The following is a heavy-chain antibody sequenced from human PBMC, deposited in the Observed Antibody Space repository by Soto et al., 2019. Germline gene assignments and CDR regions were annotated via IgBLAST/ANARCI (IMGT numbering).Heavy chain of an antibody. V-gene: IGHV3-30-3*01. J-gene: IGHJ3*02. CDR1: GFTFSSYA. Sequence: QVQLVESGGGVVQPGRSLRLSCAASGFTFSSYAMHWVRQAPGKGLEWVAVISYDGSNKYYADSVKGRFTISRDNSKNTLYLQMNSLGAEDTAVYYCARDSGGYCSGGSCYGAFDIWGQGTMVTVSS. D-gene: IGHD2-15*01. CDR2: ISYDGSNK. CDR3: ARDSGGYCSGGSCYGAFDI.